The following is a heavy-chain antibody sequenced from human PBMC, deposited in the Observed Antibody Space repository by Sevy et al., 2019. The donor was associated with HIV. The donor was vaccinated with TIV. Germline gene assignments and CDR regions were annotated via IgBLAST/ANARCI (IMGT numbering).Heavy chain of an antibody. D-gene: IGHD6-19*01. Sequence: GGSLRLSCAASGFTFSSYWMSWVRQAPGKGLEWVANIKQDGSEKYYVDSVKGRLTISRDNAKNSLYLQMNSLRAEDTAVYYCARARGSGRFYMDVWGKGTTVTVSS. J-gene: IGHJ6*03. CDR2: IKQDGSEK. CDR1: GFTFSSYW. CDR3: ARARGSGRFYMDV. V-gene: IGHV3-7*01.